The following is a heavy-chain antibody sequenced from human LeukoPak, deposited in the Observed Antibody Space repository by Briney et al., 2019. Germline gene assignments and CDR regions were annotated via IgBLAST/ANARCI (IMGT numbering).Heavy chain of an antibody. Sequence: SETLSLTCTVSGGSISSGGYYWSWIRQHPGKGLEWIGYIYYSGSTYYNPSLKSRVTISVDTSENQFSLKLSSVTAADTAVYYCARDSPLRDSSGYYSLDYWGQGTLVTVSS. CDR3: ARDSPLRDSSGYYSLDY. V-gene: IGHV4-31*03. CDR2: IYYSGST. D-gene: IGHD3-22*01. J-gene: IGHJ4*02. CDR1: GGSISSGGYY.